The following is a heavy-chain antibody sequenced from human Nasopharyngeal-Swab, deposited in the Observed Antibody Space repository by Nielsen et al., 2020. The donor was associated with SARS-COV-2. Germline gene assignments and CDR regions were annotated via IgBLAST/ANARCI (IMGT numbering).Heavy chain of an antibody. CDR3: ARDPSTDYYYMDV. D-gene: IGHD2-2*01. CDR2: IKQDGSEE. J-gene: IGHJ6*03. V-gene: IGHV3-7*03. CDR1: GFPLTSYA. Sequence: GESLKISCAVSGFPLTSYAMTWVRQAPGKGLEWVANIKQDGSEEYYVDSVKGRFTISRDNAENFLYLQMNSLRADDTAVYYCARDPSTDYYYMDVWGKGTTVTVSS.